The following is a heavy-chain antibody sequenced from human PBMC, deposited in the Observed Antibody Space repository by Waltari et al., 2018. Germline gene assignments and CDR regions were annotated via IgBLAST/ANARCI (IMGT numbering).Heavy chain of an antibody. Sequence: QVQLVESGGGVVQPGRSLRLSCAASGFTFRSYGMHWVRQAPGKGLGWVADIWYDGSFKYYAESVKGRFTISRDNSENTLYLQMSGLRAEDTAVYHCARESRDACDIWGKGTMVTVRS. CDR1: GFTFRSYG. V-gene: IGHV3-33*01. CDR2: IWYDGSFK. J-gene: IGHJ3*02. CDR3: ARESRDACDI.